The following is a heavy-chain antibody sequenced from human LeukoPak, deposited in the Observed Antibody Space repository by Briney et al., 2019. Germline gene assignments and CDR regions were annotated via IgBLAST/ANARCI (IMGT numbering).Heavy chain of an antibody. J-gene: IGHJ5*02. V-gene: IGHV3-74*01. CDR1: GFTFSSYW. Sequence: GGSLRLSCAASGFTFSSYWMHWVRQAPGKGLVWVSRINSDGSSTSYADSVEGRFTISRDNAKNTLYLQMNSLRAEDTAVYYCARGQWLASFDPWGQGTLVTVSS. CDR3: ARGQWLASFDP. CDR2: INSDGSST. D-gene: IGHD6-19*01.